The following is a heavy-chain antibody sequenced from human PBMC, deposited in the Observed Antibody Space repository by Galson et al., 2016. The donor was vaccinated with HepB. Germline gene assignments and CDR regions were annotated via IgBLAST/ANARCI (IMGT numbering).Heavy chain of an antibody. V-gene: IGHV3-53*01. D-gene: IGHD1-1*01. CDR2: IESAGST. Sequence: SLRLSCAASGFTVSTSYMSWVRQAPGKGLEWVSLIESAGSTYYADSAKGRFTISRETSKNTLYLQMNSLRVEDTAVYYCSTDWRNGGFDYWGQGTLVTVSS. J-gene: IGHJ4*02. CDR3: STDWRNGGFDY. CDR1: GFTVSTSY.